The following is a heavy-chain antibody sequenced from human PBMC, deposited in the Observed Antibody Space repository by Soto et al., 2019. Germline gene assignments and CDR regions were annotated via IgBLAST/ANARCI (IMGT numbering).Heavy chain of an antibody. V-gene: IGHV3-30*18. Sequence: GGSLRLSCAASGFTFSSYGLPWVRQAPGKGLEWVAVISYDGSNKYYADSVKGRFTISRDNSKNTLYLQMNSLRAEDTAVYYCAKDKYRGSYPGYWGQGTVVTVS. CDR3: AKDKYRGSYPGY. D-gene: IGHD1-26*01. CDR1: GFTFSSYG. J-gene: IGHJ4*02. CDR2: ISYDGSNK.